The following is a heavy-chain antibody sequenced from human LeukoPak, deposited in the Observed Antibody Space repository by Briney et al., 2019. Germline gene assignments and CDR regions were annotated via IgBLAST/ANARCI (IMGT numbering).Heavy chain of an antibody. CDR3: AREGKYYDFWGNYMDV. CDR1: GYTFTVYY. CDR2: INPNSGGT. V-gene: IGHV1-2*02. D-gene: IGHD3-3*01. Sequence: GASVKVSCKASGYTFTVYYMNWVRQAPGQGLEWMGWINPNSGGTNYAQKFQGRVTMTRDTSISTAYMELSRPRSDDTAVHYCAREGKYYDFWGNYMDVWGKGTTVTVSS. J-gene: IGHJ6*03.